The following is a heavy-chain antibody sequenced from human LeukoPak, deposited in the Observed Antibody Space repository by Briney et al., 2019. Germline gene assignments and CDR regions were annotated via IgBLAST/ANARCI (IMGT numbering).Heavy chain of an antibody. CDR1: GYTFTSYY. D-gene: IGHD3-10*01. J-gene: IGHJ6*02. CDR2: INPSGGST. V-gene: IGHV1-46*01. CDR3: ARLYGSGSYYSSYYYYYGMDV. Sequence: GASVKVSCKASGYTFTSYYMHWVRQAPGQGLEWMGIINPSGGSTSYAQKFQGRVTMTRDTSTSTVYMELSSLRSEDTAVYYCARLYGSGSYYSSYYYYYGMDVWGQGTTVTVSS.